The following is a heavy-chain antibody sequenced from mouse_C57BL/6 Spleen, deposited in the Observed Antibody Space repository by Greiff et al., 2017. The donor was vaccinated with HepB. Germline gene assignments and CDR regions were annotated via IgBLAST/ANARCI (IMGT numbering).Heavy chain of an antibody. CDR3: ARSDGYYPAWFAY. Sequence: QVQLQQPGAELVMPGASVKLSCKASGYTFTSYWMHWVKQRPGQGLEWIGEIDPSDSYTNYNQKFKGKSTLTVDKSSSTAYMQLSSLTSEDSAVYYWARSDGYYPAWFAYWGQGTLVTVSA. CDR2: IDPSDSYT. V-gene: IGHV1-69*01. D-gene: IGHD2-3*01. J-gene: IGHJ3*01. CDR1: GYTFTSYW.